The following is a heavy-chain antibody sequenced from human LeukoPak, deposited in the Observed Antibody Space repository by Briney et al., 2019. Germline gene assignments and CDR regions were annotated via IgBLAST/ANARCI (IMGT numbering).Heavy chain of an antibody. CDR3: AKFQRYDFWSGYNNWFDP. CDR1: GFTFSSYA. J-gene: IGHJ5*02. V-gene: IGHV3-23*01. Sequence: GGSLRLSCAASGFTFSSYAMSWVRQAPGKGLEWVSAISGSGGSTYYADSVKGRFTISRDNSKNTLYLQMNSLRAEDTAVYYCAKFQRYDFWSGYNNWFDPLGPGNPGHRLL. D-gene: IGHD3-3*01. CDR2: ISGSGGST.